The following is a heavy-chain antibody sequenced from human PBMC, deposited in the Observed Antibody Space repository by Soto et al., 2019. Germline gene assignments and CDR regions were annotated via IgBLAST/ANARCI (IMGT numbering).Heavy chain of an antibody. D-gene: IGHD2-2*01. V-gene: IGHV3-33*01. J-gene: IGHJ5*02. Sequence: GGSLRLSCAASGFTFSSYGMHWVRQAPGKGLEWVAVIWYDGSNKYYADSVKGRFTISRDNSKNTLYLQMNSLRAEDTAVYYCARDGENVVVPAAIESWFDPWGQGTLVTVSS. CDR2: IWYDGSNK. CDR1: GFTFSSYG. CDR3: ARDGENVVVPAAIESWFDP.